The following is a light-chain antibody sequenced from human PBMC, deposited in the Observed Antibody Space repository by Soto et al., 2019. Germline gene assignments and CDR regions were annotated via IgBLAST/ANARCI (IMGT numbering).Light chain of an antibody. CDR2: AAS. CDR3: QQYYSYPPLT. Sequence: AIRMTQSPSSLSASTGDRVTITCRASQGISSYLAWYQQKPGKAPKLLIYAASTLQSGVPSRFSGSGSGTDFTLTLSCLQSEDFATYYCQQYYSYPPLTFGGGTKVEI. V-gene: IGKV1-8*01. CDR1: QGISSY. J-gene: IGKJ4*01.